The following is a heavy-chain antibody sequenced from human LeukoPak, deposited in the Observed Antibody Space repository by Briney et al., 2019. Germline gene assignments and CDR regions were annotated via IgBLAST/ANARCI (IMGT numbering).Heavy chain of an antibody. CDR2: IYHSGST. D-gene: IGHD3-3*01. Sequence: SETLSLTCTVSGGSISSSSYYWGWIRQPPGKGLEWIGYIYHSGSTYYNPSLKSRVTISVDRSKNQFSLKLSSVTAADTAVYYCARNYDFGPADWFDPWGQGTLVTVSS. CDR1: GGSISSSSYY. V-gene: IGHV4-39*07. J-gene: IGHJ5*02. CDR3: ARNYDFGPADWFDP.